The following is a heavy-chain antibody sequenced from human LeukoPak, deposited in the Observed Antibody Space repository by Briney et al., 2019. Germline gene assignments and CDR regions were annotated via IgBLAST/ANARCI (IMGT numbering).Heavy chain of an antibody. J-gene: IGHJ4*02. CDR1: SFTFSSYW. V-gene: IGHV3-7*01. Sequence: GGALRLSCAASSFTFSSYWMTWVRQAPGKGLEWVATIKQDGSEKYYVDSVKGRFSISRDNAKNSLYLQMNSLRAEDTGVYYCAAQLARGVDYWGQGTLVTVSS. D-gene: IGHD6-6*01. CDR2: IKQDGSEK. CDR3: AAQLARGVDY.